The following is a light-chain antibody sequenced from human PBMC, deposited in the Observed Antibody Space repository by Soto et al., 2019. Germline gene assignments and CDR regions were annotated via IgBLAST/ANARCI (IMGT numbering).Light chain of an antibody. CDR1: SSDIGAYDY. CDR3: RSYTSSSTLI. J-gene: IGLJ2*01. Sequence: QYVLTQPASVFGSPGQYITIYCTGASSDIGAYDYVSWYQQHPDQAHTLIMYDVPRRPSVLSNRFSASKYGNTASLTISGLQADYEGDYYFRSYTSSSTLIFGGGPKLTVL. V-gene: IGLV2-14*03. CDR2: DVP.